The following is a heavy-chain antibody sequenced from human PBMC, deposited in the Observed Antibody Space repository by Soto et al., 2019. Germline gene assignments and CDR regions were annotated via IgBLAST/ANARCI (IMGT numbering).Heavy chain of an antibody. CDR1: GGTLSSYT. Sequence: SVKLSCKASGGTLSSYTISWVRQAPGQGLGWMGRIIPNIGIVNYAQKFQGRVTVTTDKSTSTAYMELRSLRSDDTAVYYCARDTGLVVVAATADFEYWGQGTLVTVSS. J-gene: IGHJ4*02. V-gene: IGHV1-69*04. CDR2: IIPNIGIV. CDR3: ARDTGLVVVAATADFEY. D-gene: IGHD2-15*01.